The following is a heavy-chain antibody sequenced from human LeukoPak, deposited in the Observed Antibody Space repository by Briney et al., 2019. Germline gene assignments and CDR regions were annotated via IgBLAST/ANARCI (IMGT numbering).Heavy chain of an antibody. CDR3: ARGSGNFYRDYYYMDI. V-gene: IGHV1-2*02. J-gene: IGHJ6*03. CDR2: INPNSGGT. CDR1: GYTFTDYY. Sequence: ASVKVSCKASGYTFTDYYMHWVRQAPGQGLEWMGWINPNSGGTNYAQKFQGRVTITRNTSISTAYMELSSLRSEDTAVYYCARGSGNFYRDYYYMDIWGKGTTVTVSS. D-gene: IGHD3-10*01.